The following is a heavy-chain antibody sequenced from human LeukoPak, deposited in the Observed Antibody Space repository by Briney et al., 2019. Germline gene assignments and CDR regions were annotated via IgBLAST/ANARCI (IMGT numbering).Heavy chain of an antibody. CDR2: IYYSGST. Sequence: PSETLSLTCTVSGGSVSSGSYYWRWIRQPPGKGLEWIGYIYYSGSTNYNPSLKSRVTISVDTSKTQFSLKLSSVTAADTAVYYCAANPPLPTRYCSGGSCYSDAFDIWGQGTMVTVSS. CDR1: GGSVSSGSYY. V-gene: IGHV4-61*01. J-gene: IGHJ3*02. CDR3: AANPPLPTRYCSGGSCYSDAFDI. D-gene: IGHD2-15*01.